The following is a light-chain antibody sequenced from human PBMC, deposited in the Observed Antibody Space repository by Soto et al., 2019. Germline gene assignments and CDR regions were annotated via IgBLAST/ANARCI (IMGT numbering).Light chain of an antibody. J-gene: IGKJ1*01. Sequence: DIQLTQSPSFLSASVGDRVTITCRASQGISDYLAWYQQKRGKAPNLLIYAASTLESGVPSRFSGSGSGTEFTLTITSLQPEDFATYYCQQHKSYPRTFGQGTKVEI. CDR3: QQHKSYPRT. CDR2: AAS. CDR1: QGISDY. V-gene: IGKV1-9*01.